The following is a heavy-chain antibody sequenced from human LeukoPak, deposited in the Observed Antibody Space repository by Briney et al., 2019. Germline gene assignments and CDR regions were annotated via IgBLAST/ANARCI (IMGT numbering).Heavy chain of an antibody. CDR2: IIPIFGTA. CDR1: GGTFSSYA. CDR3: AREGVAAAGDGMDV. V-gene: IGHV1-69*13. D-gene: IGHD6-13*01. J-gene: IGHJ6*02. Sequence: ASVKVSCKASGGTFSSYAISWVRQAPGQGLEWMGGIIPIFGTANYAQKFQGRVTITADESTSTAYMELSSLRSEDTAVYYCAREGVAAAGDGMDVWGQGTTVTVSS.